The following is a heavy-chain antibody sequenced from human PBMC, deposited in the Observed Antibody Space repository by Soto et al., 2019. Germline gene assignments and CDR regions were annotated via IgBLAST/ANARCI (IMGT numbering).Heavy chain of an antibody. CDR1: GDTFSSYA. CDR2: IIPMFGTA. D-gene: IGHD3-22*01. V-gene: IGHV1-69*01. CDR3: ARVGRAHYYDSSGYSSPLDY. J-gene: IGHJ4*02. Sequence: QVQLVQSGAEVKKPGSSVKVSCKASGDTFSSYAINWVRQTHGHGLEWMGGIIPMFGTANDAQKVKGIATISSGESTSTVYMELSSLRSEGMAVYHCARVGRAHYYDSSGYSSPLDYWGQVALVTVAS.